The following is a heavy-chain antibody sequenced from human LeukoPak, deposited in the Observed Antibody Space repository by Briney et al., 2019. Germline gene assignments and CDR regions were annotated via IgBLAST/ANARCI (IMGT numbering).Heavy chain of an antibody. CDR1: GGSISSSSYC. D-gene: IGHD3-10*01. J-gene: IGHJ4*02. Sequence: SETLSLTCTVSGGSISSSSYCWGWLRQPPGKGLEWIGSIYYSGSTYYHPSLKSRITICVNTTKNQFSLKLSSVTAADTAVYSCTRLVSLLLHPSLDYWGQGTLVSASS. V-gene: IGHV4-39*01. CDR2: IYYSGST. CDR3: TRLVSLLLHPSLDY.